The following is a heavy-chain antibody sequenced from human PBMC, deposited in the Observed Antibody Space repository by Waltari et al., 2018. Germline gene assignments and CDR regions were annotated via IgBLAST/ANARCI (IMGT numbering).Heavy chain of an antibody. CDR1: GYTRTDLS. CDR2: FDPEDGET. V-gene: IGHV1-24*01. CDR3: ATSKVQRDWVGKEYYFDY. Sequence: QVQLVQSGAEVKKPGASVKVSCKVSGYTRTDLSLHWVRQDPGKGLEWMGGFDPEDGETIYAQKFQGRVTMTEDTSTDTAYMELSSLRSEDTAVYYCATSKVQRDWVGKEYYFDYWGQGTLVTVSS. J-gene: IGHJ4*02. D-gene: IGHD1-1*01.